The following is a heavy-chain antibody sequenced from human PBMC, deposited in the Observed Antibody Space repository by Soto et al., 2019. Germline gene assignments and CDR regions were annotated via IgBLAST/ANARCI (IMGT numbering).Heavy chain of an antibody. CDR3: ARRRADYFWSGFHPFDP. Sequence: GESLKISCKGSGYSFTSYWISWVRQMPGKGLEWMGRIDPSDSYTNYSPSFQGHVTISADKSISTAYLQWSSLKASDTAMYYCARRRADYFWSGFHPFDPWGQGTLVTVSS. V-gene: IGHV5-10-1*01. D-gene: IGHD3-3*01. CDR2: IDPSDSYT. CDR1: GYSFTSYW. J-gene: IGHJ5*02.